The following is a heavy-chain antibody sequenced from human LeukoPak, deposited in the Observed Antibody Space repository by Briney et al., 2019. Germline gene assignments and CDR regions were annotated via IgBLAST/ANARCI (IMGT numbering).Heavy chain of an antibody. CDR3: ASLGGGDWLFDY. D-gene: IGHD2-21*02. CDR1: GGSISSGDYY. J-gene: IGHJ4*02. Sequence: PSETLSLTCTVSGGSISSGDYYWSWIRQPPGKGLEWIGYIYYSGSTYYNPSLKSRVTISVDTSKNEFSLKLSSVTAAGTAVYYCASLGGGDWLFDYWGQGTLVTVSS. V-gene: IGHV4-30-4*01. CDR2: IYYSGST.